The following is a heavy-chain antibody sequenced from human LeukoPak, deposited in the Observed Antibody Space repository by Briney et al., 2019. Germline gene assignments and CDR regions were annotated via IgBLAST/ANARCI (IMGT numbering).Heavy chain of an antibody. CDR2: FYPGDSDT. J-gene: IGHJ4*02. V-gene: IGHV5-51*01. Sequence: GESLKISCKGSGYSFTSYWIGWVRQMPGKGLEWMGIFYPGDSDTRYSPSFQGQVTISADKSIRTAYLQWSSLKASDTAIYYCARLEGMATITMDYWGQGTLVTVSS. CDR1: GYSFTSYW. D-gene: IGHD5-24*01. CDR3: ARLEGMATITMDY.